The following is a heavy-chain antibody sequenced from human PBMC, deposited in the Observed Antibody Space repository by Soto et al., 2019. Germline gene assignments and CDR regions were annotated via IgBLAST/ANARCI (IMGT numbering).Heavy chain of an antibody. D-gene: IGHD6-13*01. CDR3: TRDASRDSSARGWFDP. V-gene: IGHV3-21*01. Sequence: EVHLVESGGGLVKPGGSLRLYCAASGFTFRSFTMNWVRQAPGKGLEWVSTISSNSAYIYYTDALRGRFTISRDNAKNSLHLQMNSLRAEDTAVYYCTRDASRDSSARGWFDPWGPGTLVTVSS. J-gene: IGHJ5*02. CDR1: GFTFRSFT. CDR2: ISSNSAYI.